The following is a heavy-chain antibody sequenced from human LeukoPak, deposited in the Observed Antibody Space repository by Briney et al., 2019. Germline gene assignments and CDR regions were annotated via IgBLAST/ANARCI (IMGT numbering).Heavy chain of an antibody. CDR1: GGSLSSGSDY. CDR3: ARSGYSNFDY. D-gene: IGHD3-3*01. J-gene: IGHJ4*02. V-gene: IGHV4-61*02. CDR2: IYASGST. Sequence: PSETLSLTCTVSGGSLSSGSDYWSWIRQSAGKGLEWIGRIYASGSTNYNPSLKSRVTISVDTSKNQFPLKLSSVTAADTAVYYCARSGYSNFDYWGQGTLVTVSS.